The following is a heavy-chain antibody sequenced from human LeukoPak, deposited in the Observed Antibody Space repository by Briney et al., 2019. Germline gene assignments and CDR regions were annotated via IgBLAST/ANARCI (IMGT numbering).Heavy chain of an antibody. CDR2: IYYSGST. CDR1: GGSISSYY. CDR3: ASQYSSSWYRYFQH. J-gene: IGHJ1*01. V-gene: IGHV4-59*01. Sequence: SETLSLTCTVSGGSISSYYWSWIRQPPGKGLEWIGYIYYSGSTNYNPSLKSRVTISVDTSKNQFSLKLSSVTAADTAVYYCASQYSSSWYRYFQHWGQGTLVTVSS. D-gene: IGHD6-13*01.